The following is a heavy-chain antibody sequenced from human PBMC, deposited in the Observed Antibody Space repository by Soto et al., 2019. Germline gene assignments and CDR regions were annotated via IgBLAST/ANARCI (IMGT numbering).Heavy chain of an antibody. Sequence: GGSLRLSCAASGFTFNTHWMHWVRQAPGKGLVWVSRIYFDGITTNYADSAKGRLTVSRDNAKNTVYLHVNTLRDEDTAVYYCARGGAMGVDYWGQGTLVTVSS. CDR3: ARGGAMGVDY. CDR1: GFTFNTHW. CDR2: IYFDGITT. D-gene: IGHD1-26*01. V-gene: IGHV3-74*01. J-gene: IGHJ4*02.